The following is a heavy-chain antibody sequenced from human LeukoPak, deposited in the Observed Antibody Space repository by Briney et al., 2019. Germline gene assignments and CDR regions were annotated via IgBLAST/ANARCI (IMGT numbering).Heavy chain of an antibody. Sequence: SGPTLVNPTQTLTLTCTFSGFSLSPSGVGVGWIRQHPGKALEWLALIYWNDDKRYSPSLKSRLTITKDTSKNQVVLTMTNMDPVDTATYYCAHSTYCSSTSCPGWFDPWGQGTLVTVSS. D-gene: IGHD2-2*01. CDR3: AHSTYCSSTSCPGWFDP. V-gene: IGHV2-5*01. CDR2: IYWNDDK. J-gene: IGHJ5*02. CDR1: GFSLSPSGVG.